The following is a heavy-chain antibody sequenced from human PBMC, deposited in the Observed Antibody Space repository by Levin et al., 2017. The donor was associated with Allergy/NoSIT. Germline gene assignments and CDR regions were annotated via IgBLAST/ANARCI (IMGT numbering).Heavy chain of an antibody. Sequence: GGSLRLSCAASGFTFSDYYMSWIHQAPGKGLEWLSYIRSIGGTIYYADSVKGRFTISRDNAKNSLFLQMNSLRAEDTAVYYCARARCSSTSCYTGAFDYWGQGTLVTVSS. D-gene: IGHD2-2*02. V-gene: IGHV3-11*01. J-gene: IGHJ4*02. CDR1: GFTFSDYY. CDR2: IRSIGGTI. CDR3: ARARCSSTSCYTGAFDY.